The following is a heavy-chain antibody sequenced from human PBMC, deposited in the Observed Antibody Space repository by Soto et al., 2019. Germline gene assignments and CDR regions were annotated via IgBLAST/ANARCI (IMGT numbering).Heavy chain of an antibody. V-gene: IGHV1-69*02. CDR3: ASHFTGVLVLGTSPPGGDNFGWDG. D-gene: IGHD2-8*02. CDR1: GGTFSRYT. CDR2: IIPIVDIP. J-gene: IGHJ6*02. Sequence: QVQLVQSGAEVKKPGSSVKVSCKASGGTFSRYTFTWVRQAPGQGLEWMGRIIPIVDIPNYAQKFQGRVTITADKSTSTPYMELSSLTSDDTAVYYCASHFTGVLVLGTSPPGGDNFGWDGWGQGTTVSVS.